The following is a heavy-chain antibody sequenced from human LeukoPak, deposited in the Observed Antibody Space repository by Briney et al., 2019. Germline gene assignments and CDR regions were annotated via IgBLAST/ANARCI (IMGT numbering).Heavy chain of an antibody. CDR3: ARGHHSETWFWSGYYNPGIYWAWFDP. J-gene: IGHJ5*02. D-gene: IGHD3-3*01. Sequence: ASVKVSCKASGYTFTSYDINWVRQATGQGLEWMGWMNPNSGNTGYAQKFQGRVTITRNTSISTAYMELSSLRSEDTAVYYCARGHHSETWFWSGYYNPGIYWAWFDPWGQGTLVTVSS. CDR1: GYTFTSYD. V-gene: IGHV1-8*03. CDR2: MNPNSGNT.